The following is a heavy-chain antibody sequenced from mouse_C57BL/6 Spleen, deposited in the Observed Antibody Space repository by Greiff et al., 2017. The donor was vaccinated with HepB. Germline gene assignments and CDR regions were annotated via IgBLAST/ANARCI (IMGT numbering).Heavy chain of an antibody. CDR2: ISNGGGST. CDR1: GFTFSDYY. V-gene: IGHV5-12*01. J-gene: IGHJ2*01. Sequence: EVNLVESGGGLVQPGGSLKLSCAASGFTFSDYYMYWVRQTPEKRLEWVAYISNGGGSTYYPDTVKGRFTISRDNAKNTLYLQMSRLKSEDTAMYYCARGEYYFDYWGQGTTLTVSS. CDR3: ARGEYYFDY.